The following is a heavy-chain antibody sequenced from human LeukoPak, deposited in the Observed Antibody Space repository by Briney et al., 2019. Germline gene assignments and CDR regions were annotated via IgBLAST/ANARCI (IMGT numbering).Heavy chain of an antibody. V-gene: IGHV3-74*01. CDR1: GFTLSSYW. D-gene: IGHD2-2*01. Sequence: GGPLRLSCAGSGFTLSSYWMHWVRQGPGKGLVWVSRVYSEGSRTTYADSVRGRFTISGDNAKNTLYLQMNSLRADDTAVYYCAKFEPIVVVPAAVHPVDYWGQGTLVTVSS. J-gene: IGHJ4*02. CDR3: AKFEPIVVVPAAVHPVDY. CDR2: VYSEGSRT.